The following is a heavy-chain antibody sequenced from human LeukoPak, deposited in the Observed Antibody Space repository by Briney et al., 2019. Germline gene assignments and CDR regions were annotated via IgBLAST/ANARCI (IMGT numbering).Heavy chain of an antibody. CDR3: ARGGIAVAGDNWFDP. J-gene: IGHJ5*02. CDR2: IYYSGST. CDR1: GGSISSYY. D-gene: IGHD6-19*01. V-gene: IGHV4-59*01. Sequence: SSETLSLTCTVSGGSISSYYWSWIRQPPGKGLEWIGYIYYSGSTNYNPSLKSRVTISVDTSKNRFSLKLSSVTAADTAVYYCARGGIAVAGDNWFDPWGQGTLVTVSS.